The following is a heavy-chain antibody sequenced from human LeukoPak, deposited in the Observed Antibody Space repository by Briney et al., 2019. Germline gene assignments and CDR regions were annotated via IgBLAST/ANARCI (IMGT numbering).Heavy chain of an antibody. D-gene: IGHD1-26*01. Sequence: SETLSLTCTVSGGSISSYYWSWIRQPPGKGLEWIGYIYYSGSTYYNPSLKSRVTISLDTSKNQFSLKLTSMTAADTAVYFCARDNVVDATSGIDYWGQGTLVTVSS. CDR3: ARDNVVDATSGIDY. CDR2: IYYSGST. CDR1: GGSISSYY. V-gene: IGHV4-59*12. J-gene: IGHJ4*02.